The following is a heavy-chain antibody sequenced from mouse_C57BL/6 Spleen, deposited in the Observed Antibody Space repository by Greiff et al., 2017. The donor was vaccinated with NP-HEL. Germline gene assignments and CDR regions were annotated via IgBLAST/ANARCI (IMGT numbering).Heavy chain of an antibody. J-gene: IGHJ4*01. CDR1: GYTFTSYW. V-gene: IGHV1-69*01. Sequence: VQLQQPGAELVMPGASVKLSCKASGYTFTSYWMHWVKQRPGQGLEWIGEIDPSDSYTNYNQKFKGKSTLTVDKSSSTAYMQLSSLTSEDSAVYYCARSGYYGSSPLYYAMDYWGQGTSVTVSS. CDR3: ARSGYYGSSPLYYAMDY. D-gene: IGHD1-1*01. CDR2: IDPSDSYT.